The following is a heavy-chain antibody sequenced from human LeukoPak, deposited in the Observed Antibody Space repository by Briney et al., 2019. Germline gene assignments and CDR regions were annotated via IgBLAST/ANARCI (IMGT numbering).Heavy chain of an antibody. J-gene: IGHJ6*02. Sequence: PSETLSLTCTVSGGSISGYHWSWIRQSPGKGLEWIAYVSYSGITNYNPSLKSRVTISVDASNNQFSLRLRSVTAADTALYFCARDRTVTVPAKRGTKYYYYGMDVWGQGTTVTVS. V-gene: IGHV4-59*01. CDR3: ARDRTVTVPAKRGTKYYYYGMDV. D-gene: IGHD2-21*02. CDR2: VSYSGIT. CDR1: GGSISGYH.